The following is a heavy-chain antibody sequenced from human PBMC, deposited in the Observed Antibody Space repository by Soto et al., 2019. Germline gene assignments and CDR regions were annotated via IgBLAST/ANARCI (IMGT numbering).Heavy chain of an antibody. V-gene: IGHV3-33*01. CDR1: GFTFSSYG. D-gene: IGHD6-19*01. Sequence: PGGSLRLSCAASGFTFSSYGMHWVRQAPGKGLEWVAVIWYDGSNKYYADSVKGRFTISRDNSKNTLYLQMNSLRAEDTAVYYCARDRVYSSGWYPPNDYWGQGTLVTVSS. J-gene: IGHJ4*02. CDR3: ARDRVYSSGWYPPNDY. CDR2: IWYDGSNK.